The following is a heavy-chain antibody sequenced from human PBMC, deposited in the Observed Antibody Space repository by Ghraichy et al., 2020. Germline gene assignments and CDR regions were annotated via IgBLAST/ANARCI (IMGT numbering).Heavy chain of an antibody. V-gene: IGHV3-66*01. D-gene: IGHD3-10*01. Sequence: GGSLRLSCAASGINVSDNYMSWVRQAPGKGLEWVSIIYRGGTTYYGDSVDGRFTISRDISENMLFLQMNSLRADDAAVYYCAKFTMIRGIQGNWFDPWGQGTLVIVSS. CDR3: AKFTMIRGIQGNWFDP. CDR1: GINVSDNY. J-gene: IGHJ5*02. CDR2: IYRGGTT.